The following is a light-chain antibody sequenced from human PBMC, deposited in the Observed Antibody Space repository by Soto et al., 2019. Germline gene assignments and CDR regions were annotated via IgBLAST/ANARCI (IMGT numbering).Light chain of an antibody. CDR3: QQYSSYWT. V-gene: IGKV1-5*01. J-gene: IGKJ1*01. CDR1: QRINSW. CDR2: DAS. Sequence: IQMTQSPSTLSASVGDRITISCRASQRINSWLAWYQQKPGKAPKLLIFDASTLESGVPSRFSGSGSGTEFTLTISSLQPDDFAAYYCQQYSSYWTFGQGTKVDIK.